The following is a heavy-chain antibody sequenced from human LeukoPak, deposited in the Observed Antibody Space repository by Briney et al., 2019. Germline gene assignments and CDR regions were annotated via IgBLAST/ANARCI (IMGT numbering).Heavy chain of an antibody. CDR2: IYYSGST. CDR3: ARLSDFWSGYYTWDY. Sequence: SETLSLTCTVAGGSISSSSYCWGCIRQPPGKGLECIGSIYYSGSTYYNPSLKSRVTISVDTSKNQFSLKLSSVTAADTAVYFCARLSDFWSGYYTWDYWGQGTLVTVSS. CDR1: GGSISSSSYC. D-gene: IGHD3-3*01. V-gene: IGHV4-39*01. J-gene: IGHJ4*02.